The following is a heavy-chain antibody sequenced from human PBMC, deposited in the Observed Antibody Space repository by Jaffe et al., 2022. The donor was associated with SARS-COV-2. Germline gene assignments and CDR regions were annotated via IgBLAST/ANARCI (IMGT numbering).Heavy chain of an antibody. V-gene: IGHV3-30*18. CDR3: AKGTSPSCYSPFDY. Sequence: QVQLVESGGGVVQPGRSLRLSCAASGFTFSSYGMHWVRQAPGKGLEWVAVISYDGSNKYYADSVKGRFTISRDNSKNTLYLQMNSLRAEDTAVYYCAKGTSPSCYSPFDYWGQGTLVTVSS. D-gene: IGHD2-15*01. CDR1: GFTFSSYG. CDR2: ISYDGSNK. J-gene: IGHJ4*02.